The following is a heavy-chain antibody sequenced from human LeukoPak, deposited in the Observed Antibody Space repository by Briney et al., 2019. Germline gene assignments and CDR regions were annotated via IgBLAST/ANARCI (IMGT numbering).Heavy chain of an antibody. CDR2: IRYDGSNK. CDR1: GFTFSSYG. Sequence: GGSLRLSCAASGFTFSSYGMHWVRQAPGKRLEWVAFIRYDGSNKYYADSVKGRFTISRDNSKNTLYLQMNSLRAEDTAVYYCAKVQHFGVDWFDPWGQGTLSPSPQ. V-gene: IGHV3-30*02. J-gene: IGHJ5*02. CDR3: AKVQHFGVDWFDP. D-gene: IGHD3-3*01.